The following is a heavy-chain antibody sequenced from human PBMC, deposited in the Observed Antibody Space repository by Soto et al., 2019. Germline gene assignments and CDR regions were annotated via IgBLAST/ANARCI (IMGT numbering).Heavy chain of an antibody. CDR1: GFTFSLYD. CDR2: IGTAADT. Sequence: EVRLVESGGGLVQPGGSLRLSCATSGFTFSLYDMYWVRQSTGKSLEWVSAIGTAADTYYPASVQGPFIISSDNANSFLYLQMNSLRAGDTAVYYCVRAPGGEYFGEQLSWGQGTLVTVSS. V-gene: IGHV3-13*04. J-gene: IGHJ5*02. D-gene: IGHD3-10*01. CDR3: VRAPGGEYFGEQLS.